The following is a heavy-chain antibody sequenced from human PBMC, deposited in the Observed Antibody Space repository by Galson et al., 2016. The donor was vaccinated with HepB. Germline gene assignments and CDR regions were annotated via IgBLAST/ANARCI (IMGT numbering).Heavy chain of an antibody. D-gene: IGHD3-10*01. V-gene: IGHV3-30*18. CDR1: GFTFSRYG. Sequence: SLRLSCAASGFTFSRYGMHWVRQAPGKGLEWVTFISYDGSNKYYADSAKGRFTISRDNSKNTLYLQMNSLRAEDTAVYYCAKDPYYYGSGSYLYFHHWGQGALVTVSS. CDR3: AKDPYYYGSGSYLYFHH. CDR2: ISYDGSNK. J-gene: IGHJ4*02.